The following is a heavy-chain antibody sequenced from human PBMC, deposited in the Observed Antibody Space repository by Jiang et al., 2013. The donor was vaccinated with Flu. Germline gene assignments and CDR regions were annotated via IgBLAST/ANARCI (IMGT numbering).Heavy chain of an antibody. Sequence: QLVESGGGLVQPGGSLRLSCAASGFAFSSYWMSWVRQAPGKGLEWVANIKQDGSEKYYVDSVKGRFTISRDNAKNSLYLQMNSLRAEDTAVYYCARDRSALFFDYYGMDVWGQGTTVTVSS. CDR2: IKQDGSEK. J-gene: IGHJ6*02. V-gene: IGHV3-7*03. CDR3: ARDRSALFFDYYGMDV. D-gene: IGHD3-3*01. CDR1: GFAFSSYW.